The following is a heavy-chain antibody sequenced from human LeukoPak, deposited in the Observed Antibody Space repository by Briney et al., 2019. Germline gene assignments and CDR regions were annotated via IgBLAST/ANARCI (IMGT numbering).Heavy chain of an antibody. V-gene: IGHV1-69*13. CDR1: GGTFSSYA. CDR2: IIPIFGTA. D-gene: IGHD3-9*01. CDR3: ARSKALRLDDIYY. J-gene: IGHJ4*02. Sequence: SVKVSCKASGGTFSSYAISWVRQAPGQGLEWMGGIIPIFGTANYAQKFQGRVTITADESTSTAYMELSSLRSVDTAVYYCARSKALRLDDIYYWGQGTLVTVSS.